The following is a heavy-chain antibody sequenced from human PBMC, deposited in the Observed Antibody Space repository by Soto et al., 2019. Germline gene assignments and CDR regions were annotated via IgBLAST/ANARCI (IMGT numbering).Heavy chain of an antibody. CDR1: GGSISSYY. J-gene: IGHJ4*02. CDR2: IYYSGST. Sequence: SETLSLTCTVSGGSISSYYLSWIRQPPGKGLEWIGYIYYSGSTNYNPSLKSRVTISVDTSKNQFSLELSSVTAADTAVYYCARGIAAAGYYFDYWGQGTLVTVSS. D-gene: IGHD6-13*01. V-gene: IGHV4-59*01. CDR3: ARGIAAAGYYFDY.